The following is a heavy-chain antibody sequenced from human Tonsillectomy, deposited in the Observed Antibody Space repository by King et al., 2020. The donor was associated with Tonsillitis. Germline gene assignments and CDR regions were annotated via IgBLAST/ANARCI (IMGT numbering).Heavy chain of an antibody. CDR3: AKEGTVTTYSY. D-gene: IGHD4-17*01. CDR2: MSGRGGST. J-gene: IGHJ4*02. Sequence: DVQLVESGGGLVQPGGSLRLSWAASGFTFSSDAMSWVRQAPGKGREWVSAMSGRGGSTYYADSVKGRFTISRDNSKNTLYLQMNSLRAEDTAVYYCAKEGTVTTYSYWGQGTLVTVSS. CDR1: GFTFSSDA. V-gene: IGHV3-23*04.